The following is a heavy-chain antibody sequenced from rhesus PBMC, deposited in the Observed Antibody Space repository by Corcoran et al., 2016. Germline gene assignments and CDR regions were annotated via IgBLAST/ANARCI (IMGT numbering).Heavy chain of an antibody. J-gene: IGHJ5-1*01. CDR3: ASHHSSGLTV. CDR1: GGSLSDYYY. D-gene: IGHD6-31*01. Sequence: QVQLQESGPGLVKPSETLSLTCAVSGGSLSDYYYLNWIRQPPEKGLEWIGNIDGKRASTDYNPALKSGVPISKGTSKNQCCLRLSSVTAADTAVYYCASHHSSGLTVWGRGVLVTVSS. V-gene: IGHV4S9*01. CDR2: IDGKRAST.